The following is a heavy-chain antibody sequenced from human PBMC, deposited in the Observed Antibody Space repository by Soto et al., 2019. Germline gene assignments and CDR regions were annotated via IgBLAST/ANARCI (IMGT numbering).Heavy chain of an antibody. CDR2: INPNSGGT. Sequence: GASVKVSCKASGYIFTDYYMHWVRQAPGQELEWMGRINPNSGGTNYAQKFQGWVTMTRDTSISTAYMELSRLRSDDTAVYYCARDLLGYCTNGVCPGGPYYYYGMDVWGQGTTVTVSS. CDR1: GYIFTDYY. V-gene: IGHV1-2*04. D-gene: IGHD2-8*01. CDR3: ARDLLGYCTNGVCPGGPYYYYGMDV. J-gene: IGHJ6*02.